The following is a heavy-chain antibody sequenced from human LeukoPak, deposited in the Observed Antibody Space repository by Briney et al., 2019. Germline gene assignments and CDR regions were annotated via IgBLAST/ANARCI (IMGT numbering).Heavy chain of an antibody. V-gene: IGHV1-2*02. Sequence: GASVNVSCKSSGYTFTEYYIQWLRQAPGQGLEGMGWVTPSTGDIYYAQNFQGRVTMTRDTSIRTAYMQLGSLTSADTAVYYCARDMAAPGSCWFESWGQGTLVAVSS. CDR3: ARDMAAPGSCWFES. CDR2: VTPSTGDI. D-gene: IGHD6-13*01. CDR1: GYTFTEYY. J-gene: IGHJ5*01.